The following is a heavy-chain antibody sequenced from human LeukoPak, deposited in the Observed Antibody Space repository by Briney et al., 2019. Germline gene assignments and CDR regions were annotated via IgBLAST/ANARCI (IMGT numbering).Heavy chain of an antibody. J-gene: IGHJ4*02. V-gene: IGHV3-23*01. Sequence: PGGSLRLSCAASGFTFSSYAMSWVRQALGKGLEWVSAISGSGGSTYYADSVKGQFTISRDKSKNTLYLQMNSLRAEDTAVYYCAKEDDYSNYVDYWGQGTLVTVSS. CDR3: AKEDDYSNYVDY. D-gene: IGHD4-11*01. CDR2: ISGSGGST. CDR1: GFTFSSYA.